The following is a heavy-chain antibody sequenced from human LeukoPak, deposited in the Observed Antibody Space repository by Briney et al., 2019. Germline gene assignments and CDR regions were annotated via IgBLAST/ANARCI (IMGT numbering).Heavy chain of an antibody. J-gene: IGHJ3*02. CDR2: ISSNGGST. V-gene: IGHV3-64D*06. CDR3: VRTSSGYSPI. Sequence: GGSLRLSCAASGFTFSSYAMSWVRQAPGKGLEYVSAISSNGGSTYYADSVKGRFTISRDNSKNTLYLQMSSLRAEDTAVFYCVRTSSGYSPIWGQGTMVTVSS. CDR1: GFTFSSYA. D-gene: IGHD3-22*01.